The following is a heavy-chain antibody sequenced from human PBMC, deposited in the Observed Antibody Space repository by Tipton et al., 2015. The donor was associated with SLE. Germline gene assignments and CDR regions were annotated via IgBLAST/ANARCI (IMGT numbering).Heavy chain of an antibody. CDR3: ARATSTLWYFDY. D-gene: IGHD2-21*01. CDR1: GGSFSGYY. J-gene: IGHJ4*02. V-gene: IGHV4-34*01. CDR2: INHSGST. Sequence: TLSLTCAVYGGSFSGYYWSWIRQPPGKGLEWIGEINHSGSTNYNPSLKSRVTISVDTSKNQFSLKLSSVTAADTAVYYCARATSTLWYFDYWGQGTLVTVSS.